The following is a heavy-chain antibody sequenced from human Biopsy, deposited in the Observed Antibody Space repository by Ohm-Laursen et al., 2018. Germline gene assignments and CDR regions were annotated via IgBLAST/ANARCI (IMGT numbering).Heavy chain of an antibody. D-gene: IGHD1-1*01. CDR2: FAPENGKT. V-gene: IGHV1-24*01. J-gene: IGHJ4*02. Sequence: ASVKVSCKVSGYAVTEFSMHWVRQAPGKGLEWMGGFAPENGKTIYAQKFQGRVTMTEDTSTDTAYMELSSLRSEDTAVYYCAADINVWNVNYWGQGILVTVSS. CDR1: GYAVTEFS. CDR3: AADINVWNVNY.